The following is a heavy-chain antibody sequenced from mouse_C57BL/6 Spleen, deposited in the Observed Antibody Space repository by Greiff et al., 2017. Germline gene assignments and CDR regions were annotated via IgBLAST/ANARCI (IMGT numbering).Heavy chain of an antibody. J-gene: IGHJ2*01. D-gene: IGHD1-1*01. Sequence: EVQGVESGGGLVQPGGSMKLSCVASGFTFSNYWMNWVRPSPEKGLEWVAQIRLKSDNYATHYAEPVTGRFTISRDDSKSSVYLQMNNLRAEDTGIYYCTSPYYYGSSSFNDWGQGTTLTVSS. CDR3: TSPYYYGSSSFND. CDR1: GFTFSNYW. CDR2: IRLKSDNYAT. V-gene: IGHV6-3*01.